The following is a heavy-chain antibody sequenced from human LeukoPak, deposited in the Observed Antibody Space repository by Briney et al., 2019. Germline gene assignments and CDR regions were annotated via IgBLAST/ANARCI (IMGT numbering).Heavy chain of an antibody. V-gene: IGHV3-53*01. J-gene: IGHJ3*02. Sequence: GGSLRLSCAASGFTFSSYSMNWVRQAPGKGLEWVSVIYSGGSTYYADSVKGRFTISRDNSKNTLYLQMNSLRAEDTAVYYCARDGGYCSSTSCLGAFDIWGQGTMVTVSS. D-gene: IGHD2-2*01. CDR2: IYSGGST. CDR3: ARDGGYCSSTSCLGAFDI. CDR1: GFTFSSYS.